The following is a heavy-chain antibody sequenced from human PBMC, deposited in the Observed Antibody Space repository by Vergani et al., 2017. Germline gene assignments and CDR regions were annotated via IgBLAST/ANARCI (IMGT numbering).Heavy chain of an antibody. CDR1: GFTFSSYG. Sequence: QVQLVESGGGVVQPGRSLRLSCAVSGFTFSSYGIHWVRRAPGKGLEWVALISYDGTNKYYTNSVRGRFTISRDNSKSTLFLQMNSLRVEDMAVYYCARDRGDWRYSRYFYNYYMDVWGKGTTVTVSS. D-gene: IGHD2-8*02. CDR2: ISYDGTNK. CDR3: ARDRGDWRYSRYFYNYYMDV. J-gene: IGHJ6*03. V-gene: IGHV3-30*19.